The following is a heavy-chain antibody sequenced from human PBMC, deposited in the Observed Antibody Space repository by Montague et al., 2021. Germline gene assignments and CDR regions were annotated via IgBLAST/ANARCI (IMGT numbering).Heavy chain of an antibody. CDR3: ARLDIALIYWDFDY. J-gene: IGHJ4*02. D-gene: IGHD2-8*01. V-gene: IGHV4-39*01. CDR1: GGSISSSNYH. Sequence: SETLSLTCIVSGGSISSSNYHWGWIRQPPGKGLEWIGSITYTGNTYYNPSLRSRVTMSVDTSRNQFSLKLTSVTAADKAVYYCARLDIALIYWDFDYWGQGTLVTVSS. CDR2: ITYTGNT.